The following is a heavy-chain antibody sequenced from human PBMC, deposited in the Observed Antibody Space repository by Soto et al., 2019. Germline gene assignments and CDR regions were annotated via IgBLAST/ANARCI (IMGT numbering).Heavy chain of an antibody. CDR3: ARGPRTGTPRYCYYGMDV. V-gene: IGHV1-69*12. D-gene: IGHD1-1*01. CDR1: GGTFSSYA. Sequence: QVQLVQSGAEVKEPESSVTVSCKASGGTFSSYAISWVRQAPGQGPEWMGGIIPIIDTANYAQKFQGRVTITADESTSTSYMELSSLRSEDTAVYYCARGPRTGTPRYCYYGMDVWGQGTTVTVSS. CDR2: IIPIIDTA. J-gene: IGHJ6*02.